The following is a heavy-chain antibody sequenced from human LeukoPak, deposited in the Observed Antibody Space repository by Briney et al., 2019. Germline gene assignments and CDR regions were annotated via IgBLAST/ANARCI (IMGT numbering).Heavy chain of an antibody. J-gene: IGHJ4*02. CDR2: ISYDGSNK. CDR1: GFTFSSYW. D-gene: IGHD3-22*01. Sequence: GGSLRLSCAASGFTFSSYWMNWVRQAPGKGLEWVAVISYDGSNKYYADSVKGRFTISRDNSKNTLYLQMNSLRAEDTAVYYCAKDRGYYDSVAYFDYWGQGTLVTVSS. CDR3: AKDRGYYDSVAYFDY. V-gene: IGHV3-30*18.